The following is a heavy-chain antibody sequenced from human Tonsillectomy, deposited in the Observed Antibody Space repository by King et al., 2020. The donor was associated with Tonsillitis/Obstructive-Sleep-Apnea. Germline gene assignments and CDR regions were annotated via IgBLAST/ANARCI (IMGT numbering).Heavy chain of an antibody. CDR2: IYHSGST. CDR3: ASFFSGYESEFAY. V-gene: IGHV4-39*01. J-gene: IGHJ4*02. CDR1: GGSISSSSYY. D-gene: IGHD5-12*01. Sequence: QLQLQESGPGLVKPSETLSLICTVSGGSISSSSYYWDWIRQPPGKGLEWIGNIYHSGSTYSNPSLKSRVTISVDTSKNQFSLKLSSVTAADTAVYYCASFFSGYESEFAYWGQGTLVTVSS.